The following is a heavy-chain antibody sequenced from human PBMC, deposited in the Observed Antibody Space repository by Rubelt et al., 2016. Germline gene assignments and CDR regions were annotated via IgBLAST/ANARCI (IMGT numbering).Heavy chain of an antibody. D-gene: IGHD5-18*01. Sequence: VDSVKGRFTISRDDAKKLLYLQMNNLRVEDTAVYYCAREDTILVRGSPAVAHYFDYWGQGTLVTVSS. V-gene: IGHV3-7*03. J-gene: IGHJ4*02. CDR3: AREDTILVRGSPAVAHYFDY.